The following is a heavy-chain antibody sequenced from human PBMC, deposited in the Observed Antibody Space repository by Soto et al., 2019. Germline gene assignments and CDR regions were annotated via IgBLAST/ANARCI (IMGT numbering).Heavy chain of an antibody. D-gene: IGHD2-2*01. CDR1: GGSISSSSYY. Sequence: PSETLSLTCTVSGGSISSSSYYWGWIRQPPGKGLEWIGSIYYSGSTYYNPSLKSRVTISVDTSKNQFSLKLSSVTAADTAVYYCARGGRCSSTSCYRYYYYGMDVWGQGTTVT. CDR3: ARGGRCSSTSCYRYYYYGMDV. V-gene: IGHV4-39*01. J-gene: IGHJ6*02. CDR2: IYYSGST.